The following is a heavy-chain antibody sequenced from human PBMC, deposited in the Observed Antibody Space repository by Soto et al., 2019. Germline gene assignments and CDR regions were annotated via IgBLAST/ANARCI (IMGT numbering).Heavy chain of an antibody. Sequence: QVQLVQSGAEVKKTGSSVKVSCKASGDTSSTYSINWVRQAPGQELEWVGRIIPILALTNYAQRFQGRVTITADKSTSKVYMELSSLRSEDTAVYYCARGYCSGGSCYSPRYNWFDPWGQGTLVTVSS. CDR2: IIPILALT. CDR3: ARGYCSGGSCYSPRYNWFDP. CDR1: GDTSSTYS. D-gene: IGHD2-15*01. V-gene: IGHV1-69*02. J-gene: IGHJ5*02.